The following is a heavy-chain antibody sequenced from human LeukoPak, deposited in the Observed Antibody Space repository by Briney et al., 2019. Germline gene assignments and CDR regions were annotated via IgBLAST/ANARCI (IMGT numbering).Heavy chain of an antibody. CDR1: GVSISSYH. Sequence: SETLSLTCTVSGVSISSYHWTWIRQPPGEGLEWIGHIYNSGSTNYNPSLRGRVTISLDTSKNQVSLKLSSVTAADTAMYYCARHIKSSRSNFDYWGQGTLVTVSS. J-gene: IGHJ4*02. D-gene: IGHD6-13*01. CDR2: IYNSGST. V-gene: IGHV4-59*01. CDR3: ARHIKSSRSNFDY.